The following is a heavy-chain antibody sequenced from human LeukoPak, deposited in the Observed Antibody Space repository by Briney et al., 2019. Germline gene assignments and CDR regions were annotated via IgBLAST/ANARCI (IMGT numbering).Heavy chain of an antibody. V-gene: IGHV5-51*01. Sequence: GEPLKISCRASGYSFTTFWIGWVRQLPGKGLDWVGFIYPGDSDTSYSPSFQGRVTISADTSISTAYLQWSSLKASDTAMYYCARHGTYRSARAYFDHWGQGTLVTVSA. CDR1: GYSFTTFW. J-gene: IGHJ4*02. CDR2: IYPGDSDT. D-gene: IGHD6-19*01. CDR3: ARHGTYRSARAYFDH.